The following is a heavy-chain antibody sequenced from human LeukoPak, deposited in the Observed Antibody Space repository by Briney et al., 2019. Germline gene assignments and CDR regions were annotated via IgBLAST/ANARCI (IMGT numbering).Heavy chain of an antibody. CDR2: ISGSGGST. V-gene: IGHV3-23*01. J-gene: IGHJ4*02. Sequence: GESLRLSCAVSGFTFSRYSMNWVRQAPGKGLEWVSAISGSGGSTYYADSVKGQFTISRDNSKNTLYLQMNSLRAEDTAVYYCAKVAGHCSSTSCYYWGQGTLVTVSS. CDR3: AKVAGHCSSTSCYY. CDR1: GFTFSRYS. D-gene: IGHD2-2*01.